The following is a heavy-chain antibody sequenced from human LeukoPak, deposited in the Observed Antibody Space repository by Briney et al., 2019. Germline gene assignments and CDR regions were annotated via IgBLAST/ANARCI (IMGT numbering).Heavy chain of an antibody. D-gene: IGHD5-12*01. J-gene: IGHJ4*02. Sequence: SVTVSCKASGGTFSSYAISWVRQAPGQGLEWMGGIIPIFGTANYAQKFQGRVTITADESTSTAYMELSSLRSEDTAVYYCATGVNIVATMWDYWGQGTLVTVSS. CDR1: GGTFSSYA. V-gene: IGHV1-69*01. CDR3: ATGVNIVATMWDY. CDR2: IIPIFGTA.